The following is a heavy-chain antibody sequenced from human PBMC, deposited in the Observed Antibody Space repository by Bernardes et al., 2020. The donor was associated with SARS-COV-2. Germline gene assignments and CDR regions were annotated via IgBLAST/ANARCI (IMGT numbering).Heavy chain of an antibody. CDR2: ISGSGGST. CDR3: AKSFYRGHVD. J-gene: IGHJ1*01. CDR1: GFTFSSYA. D-gene: IGHD3-16*02. Sequence: GGSLRPSCAASGFTFSSYAMSWVRQAPGQGREWVSGISGSGGSTSNADSVKGRFTISRDNSKNTLYRQMNSLRAEDTAVYYCAKSFYRGHVDWGLGTLVTV. V-gene: IGHV3-23*01.